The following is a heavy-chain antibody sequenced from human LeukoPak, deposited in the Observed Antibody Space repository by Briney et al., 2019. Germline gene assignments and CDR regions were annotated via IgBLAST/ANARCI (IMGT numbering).Heavy chain of an antibody. Sequence: GGSLRLSCAASGFTFSSYAMSWVRQAPGKGLEWVSAISGSGGSTNYADSVKGRFTISRDNSKNTLYLQMNSLRAEDTAVYYCAKGSSDSSAYYRTYYFDYWGQGTLVTVSS. CDR2: ISGSGGST. V-gene: IGHV3-23*01. J-gene: IGHJ4*02. CDR1: GFTFSSYA. CDR3: AKGSSDSSAYYRTYYFDY. D-gene: IGHD3-22*01.